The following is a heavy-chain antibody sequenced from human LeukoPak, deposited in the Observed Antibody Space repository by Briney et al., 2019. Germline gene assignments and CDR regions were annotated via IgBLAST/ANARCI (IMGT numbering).Heavy chain of an antibody. CDR2: ISSSSSYI. V-gene: IGHV3-21*01. Sequence: GGSLRLSCAASGFTFSSYSMNWVRQAPGKGLEWVSSISSSSSYIYYADSVKGRFTISRDNAKNSLYLQMISLRAEDTAVYYCARVSDCSSTSCYVPFFDYWGQGTLVTVSS. D-gene: IGHD2-2*01. J-gene: IGHJ4*02. CDR1: GFTFSSYS. CDR3: ARVSDCSSTSCYVPFFDY.